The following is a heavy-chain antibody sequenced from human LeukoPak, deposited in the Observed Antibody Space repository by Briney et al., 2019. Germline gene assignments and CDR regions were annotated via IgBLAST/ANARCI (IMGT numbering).Heavy chain of an antibody. D-gene: IGHD3-16*01. CDR2: ISSSSSYT. CDR3: ANHRDYVWGSPLDY. V-gene: IGHV3-11*03. CDR1: GLTFSDYY. Sequence: GGSLGLSCAASGLTFSDYYMSWIRQAPGKGLEWVSYISSSSSYTNYADSVKGRFTISRDNAKNSLFLQMNSLGAGDTAVYYCANHRDYVWGSPLDYWGQGALVTVSS. J-gene: IGHJ4*02.